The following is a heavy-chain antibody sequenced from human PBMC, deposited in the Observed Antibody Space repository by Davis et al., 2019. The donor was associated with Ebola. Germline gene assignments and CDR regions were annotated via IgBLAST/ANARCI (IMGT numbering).Heavy chain of an antibody. D-gene: IGHD6-25*01. CDR2: ITGSSSHI. J-gene: IGHJ4*02. CDR1: GFTFSTYG. V-gene: IGHV3-21*04. Sequence: GESLKISCAVSGFTFSTYGMNWVRQTPGKGLEWVSSITGSSSHIYYADSVQGRFTISRDHSKNTLYLQMNSLRPEDTAVYYCARDPVQYSRAYTSGDYWGQGTQVTVSS. CDR3: ARDPVQYSRAYTSGDY.